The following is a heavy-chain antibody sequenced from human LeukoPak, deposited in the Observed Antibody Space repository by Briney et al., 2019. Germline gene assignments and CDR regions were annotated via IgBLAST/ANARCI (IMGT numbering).Heavy chain of an antibody. CDR3: ARNGDYAPVFDY. D-gene: IGHD4-17*01. V-gene: IGHV4-59*01. CDR1: GGSISSYY. Sequence: PSETLSLTCTVSGGSISSYYWSWIRQPPGKGLEWIGYIYYRGSTNYNPSLKSRVTISVDTSKNQFSLKLSSVTAADTAVYYCARNGDYAPVFDYWGQGTLVTVSS. J-gene: IGHJ4*02. CDR2: IYYRGST.